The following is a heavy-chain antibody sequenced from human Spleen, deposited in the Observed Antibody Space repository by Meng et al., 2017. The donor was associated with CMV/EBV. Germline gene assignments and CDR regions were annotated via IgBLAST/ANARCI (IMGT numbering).Heavy chain of an antibody. Sequence: GESLKISCETSGLPFSTYAMSWVRQAPGKGLEWVAGITGRGDNTYYADSMKGRFTISRDNSKNTLYLQMNSLRAEDTAVYYCARDRGKYQLLGGYYGMDVWGQGTTVTVSS. CDR1: GLPFSTYA. J-gene: IGHJ6*02. V-gene: IGHV3-23*01. CDR3: ARDRGKYQLLGGYYGMDV. CDR2: ITGRGDNT. D-gene: IGHD2-2*01.